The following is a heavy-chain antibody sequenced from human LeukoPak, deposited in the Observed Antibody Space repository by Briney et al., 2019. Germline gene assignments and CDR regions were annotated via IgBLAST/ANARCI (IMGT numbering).Heavy chain of an antibody. Sequence: ASVKVSCKASGGTFSSYAISWVRQAPGQGLEWMGRIIPILGIANYAQKFQGRVTITADKSTSTAYMELSSLRAEDTAVYYCARGMDDSSGYDAFDIWGQGTMVTVSS. CDR1: GGTFSSYA. D-gene: IGHD3-22*01. V-gene: IGHV1-69*04. CDR2: IIPILGIA. CDR3: ARGMDDSSGYDAFDI. J-gene: IGHJ3*02.